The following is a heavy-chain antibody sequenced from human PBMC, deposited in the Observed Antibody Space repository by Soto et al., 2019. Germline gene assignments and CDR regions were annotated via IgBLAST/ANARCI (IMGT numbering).Heavy chain of an antibody. D-gene: IGHD1-20*01. J-gene: IGHJ4*02. V-gene: IGHV1-69*13. CDR1: GATFSGCA. Sequence: GASVKVSCKASGATFSGCAFSWVRQAPGQGLEWMGGITPTLGTTNYAQHLQGRVTITADESTATSFMELTSLTSADTAVYYCAKEASVTGTLDWGQGTVVTVSS. CDR2: ITPTLGTT. CDR3: AKEASVTGTLD.